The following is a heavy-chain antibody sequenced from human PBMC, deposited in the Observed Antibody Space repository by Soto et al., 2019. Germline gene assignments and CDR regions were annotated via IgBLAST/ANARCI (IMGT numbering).Heavy chain of an antibody. J-gene: IGHJ4*02. D-gene: IGHD3-3*01. Sequence: ASVKVSCKASGYTFTSYDINWVRQATGQGLEWMGWMNPNSGNTGYAQKFQGRVAMTRNTSISTAYMELSSLRSENTAVYYCARAFVTIFGVVTLAFVYWGQRTLVTVSS. V-gene: IGHV1-8*01. CDR1: GYTFTSYD. CDR3: ARAFVTIFGVVTLAFVY. CDR2: MNPNSGNT.